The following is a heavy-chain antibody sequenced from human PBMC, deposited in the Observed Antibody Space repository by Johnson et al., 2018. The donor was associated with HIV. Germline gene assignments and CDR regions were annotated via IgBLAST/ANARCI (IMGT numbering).Heavy chain of an antibody. CDR3: ARAYYDSTGYYPHAFHV. D-gene: IGHD3-22*01. CDR2: VSGGGGIT. V-gene: IGHV3-23*04. Sequence: EVQLVESGGDLVQPGGSLRLSCAASGFTFSNCAMNWVRQAPGKGLEWVATVSGGGGITYYADSVKGRFTISRDNSKNTLYLQMNSLRAEDTAVYYCARAYYDSTGYYPHAFHVWGQGTMVTVSS. CDR1: GFTFSNCA. J-gene: IGHJ3*01.